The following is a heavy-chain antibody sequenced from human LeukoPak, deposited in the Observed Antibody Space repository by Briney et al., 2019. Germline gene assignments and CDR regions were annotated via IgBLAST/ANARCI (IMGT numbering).Heavy chain of an antibody. V-gene: IGHV1-2*02. CDR3: ARVSPIVGAAKGKDAFDI. CDR1: GYTFTCYY. Sequence: ASVKVSCKASGYTFTCYYMHWVRQAPGQGLEWMGWINPNSGGTNYAQKLQGRVTMTTDTSTSTAYMELRSLRSDDTAVYYCARVSPIVGAAKGKDAFDIWGQGTMVTVSS. CDR2: INPNSGGT. J-gene: IGHJ3*02. D-gene: IGHD1-26*01.